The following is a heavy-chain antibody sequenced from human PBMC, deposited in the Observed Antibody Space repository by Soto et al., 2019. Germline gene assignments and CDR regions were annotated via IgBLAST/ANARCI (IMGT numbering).Heavy chain of an antibody. V-gene: IGHV2-26*01. CDR3: ARRHLAVAVSPWFDP. J-gene: IGHJ5*02. CDR1: GLSITDSEMG. CDR2: IDSSGEK. Sequence: QVTLKESGPVLVNPTETLTLRCTVSGLSITDSEMGVSWIRQPPGQPLEWLAHIDSSGEKSYRTFLKSRLATSKDPSKTQIVLTMTNMDPADTATYYCARRHLAVAVSPWFDPWGQGIPVTVSS. D-gene: IGHD6-19*01.